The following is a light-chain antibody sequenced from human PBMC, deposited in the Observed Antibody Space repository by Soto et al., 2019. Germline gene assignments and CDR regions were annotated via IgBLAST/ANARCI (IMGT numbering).Light chain of an antibody. V-gene: IGKV3-20*01. CDR1: QSVSSSY. Sequence: EIVLTQSPGTLSLSPGERATLSCRASQSVSSSYLAWYQQKPGQAPRLIIYGASSRATGIPDRFSGSGSGTDFTLTIGRLEPEDFAVYYCQHYGSSLWTFGQGTKVDIK. CDR3: QHYGSSLWT. J-gene: IGKJ1*01. CDR2: GAS.